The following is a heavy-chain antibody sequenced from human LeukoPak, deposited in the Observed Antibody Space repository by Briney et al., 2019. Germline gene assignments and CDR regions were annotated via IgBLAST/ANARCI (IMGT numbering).Heavy chain of an antibody. J-gene: IGHJ3*02. D-gene: IGHD3-9*01. CDR3: AAPRYYDILTGYLDAFDI. CDR2: IVVGSGNT. V-gene: IGHV1-58*01. CDR1: GFTFTSSA. Sequence: SVKASCKASGFTFTSSAVQWVRQARGQRLEWIGWIVVGSGNTNYAQKFQERVTITRDMSTSTAYMELSSLRSEDTAVYYCAAPRYYDILTGYLDAFDIWGQGTMVTVSS.